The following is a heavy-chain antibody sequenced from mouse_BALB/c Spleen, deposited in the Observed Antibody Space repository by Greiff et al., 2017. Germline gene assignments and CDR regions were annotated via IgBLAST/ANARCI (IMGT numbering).Heavy chain of an antibody. J-gene: IGHJ1*01. CDR1: GFTFSSYT. CDR3: ERQVDYDVYWYFDV. V-gene: IGHV5-12-2*01. D-gene: IGHD2-4*01. Sequence: EVKLQESGGGLVQPGGSLKLSCAASGFTFSSYTMSWVRQTPEKRLEWVAYISNGGGSTYYPDTVKGRFTISRDNAKNTLYLQMSSLNSEDTAMYYCERQVDYDVYWYFDVWGAGTTVTVSS. CDR2: ISNGGGST.